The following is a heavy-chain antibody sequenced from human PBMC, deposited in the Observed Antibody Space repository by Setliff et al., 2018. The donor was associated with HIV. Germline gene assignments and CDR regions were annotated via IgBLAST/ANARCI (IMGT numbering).Heavy chain of an antibody. J-gene: IGHJ4*02. V-gene: IGHV3-48*03. CDR3: AANVIVASGNFFDY. Sequence: PGESLRLSCAASGFNSRGFEMNWVRQAPGKGLEWISYITSTSSFMYYADSVTGRFTVSRDNAKNSLYLQMNSLRAEDTAVYYCAANVIVASGNFFDYWGRGTLVTVSS. D-gene: IGHD1-26*01. CDR2: ITSTSSFM. CDR1: GFNSRGFE.